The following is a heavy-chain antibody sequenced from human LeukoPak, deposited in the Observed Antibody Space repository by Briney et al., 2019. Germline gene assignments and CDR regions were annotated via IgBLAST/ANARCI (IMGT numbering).Heavy chain of an antibody. D-gene: IGHD3-3*01. Sequence: GGSLRLSCAASGFNASSKYMSWVRQAPGKGLEWVSVIYSGGTTNHADSVKGRFTISRDNSKNTLYLQMNSLRAEDTAVYYCARVTIFGVGLDYWGQGTLVTVSS. CDR2: IYSGGTT. CDR3: ARVTIFGVGLDY. J-gene: IGHJ4*02. V-gene: IGHV3-66*01. CDR1: GFNASSKY.